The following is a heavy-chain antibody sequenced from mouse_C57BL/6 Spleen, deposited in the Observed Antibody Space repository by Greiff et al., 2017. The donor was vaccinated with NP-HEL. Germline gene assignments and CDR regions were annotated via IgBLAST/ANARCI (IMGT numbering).Heavy chain of an antibody. D-gene: IGHD1-1*01. CDR3: ARGGLLVATDYAMDY. J-gene: IGHJ4*01. CDR1: GYSITSGYY. V-gene: IGHV3-6*01. CDR2: ISYDGSN. Sequence: EVQLQQSGPGLVKPSQSLSLTCSVTGYSITSGYYWSWIRQFPGNKLEWMGYISYDGSNNYNPSLKNRISITRDTSKNQFFLKLNSVTTEDTATYYCARGGLLVATDYAMDYWGQGTSVTVSS.